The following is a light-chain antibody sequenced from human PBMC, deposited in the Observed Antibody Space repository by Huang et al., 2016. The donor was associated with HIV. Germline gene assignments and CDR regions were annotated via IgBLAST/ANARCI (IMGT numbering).Light chain of an antibody. CDR1: QSLLYSNGNNY. V-gene: IGKV2-28*01. J-gene: IGKJ5*01. CDR2: LGS. CDR3: MQALQTPPA. Sequence: DIVMSQSPLSLPVTPGEPASISCRSSQSLLYSNGNNYLDWYLQKPGQPPQLRIYLGSNRASGVPGRFSGSGSGTDFTLKISRVEAEDVGVYYCMQALQTPPAFGQGTRLEIK.